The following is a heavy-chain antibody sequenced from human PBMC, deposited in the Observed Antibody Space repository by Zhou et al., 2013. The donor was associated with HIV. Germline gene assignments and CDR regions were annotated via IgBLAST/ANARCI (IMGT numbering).Heavy chain of an antibody. V-gene: IGHV1-18*01. D-gene: IGHD1-1*01. Sequence: QVQLVQSGAEVKKPGSSVKVSCKASGGTFSNYAISWVRQAPGQGLEWVGWISSFRGYTNYAQRFQGRVTVTTDTSTGTAYMELRNLRSDDTAVYYCARALSTRWNAGGYYYMDVWGRGTTVTVSS. J-gene: IGHJ6*03. CDR1: GGTFSNYA. CDR3: ARALSTRWNAGGYYYMDV. CDR2: ISSFRGYT.